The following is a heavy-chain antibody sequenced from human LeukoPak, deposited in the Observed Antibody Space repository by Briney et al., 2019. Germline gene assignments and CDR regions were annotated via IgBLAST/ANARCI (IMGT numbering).Heavy chain of an antibody. D-gene: IGHD2-2*01. CDR1: GGSISSGGYS. CDR3: ARGSRSSTSGHFDY. Sequence: PSQTLSLTCAVSGGSISSGGYSWSWLRQPPGKGLEWIGYIYHSGSTYYNPSLKSRVTISVDRSKNQFSLKLSSVTAADTAVYYCARGSRSSTSGHFDYWGQGTLVTVSS. V-gene: IGHV4-30-2*01. CDR2: IYHSGST. J-gene: IGHJ4*02.